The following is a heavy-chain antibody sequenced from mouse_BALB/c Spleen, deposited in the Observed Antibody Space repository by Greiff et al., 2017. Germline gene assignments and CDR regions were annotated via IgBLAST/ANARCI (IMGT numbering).Heavy chain of an antibody. J-gene: IGHJ2*01. CDR1: GYTFTNYW. CDR2: IYPGGGYT. D-gene: IGHD1-1*01. V-gene: IGHV1-63*02. CDR3: ARSRPLYYGSSYGYYFDY. Sequence: VQLQQSGAELVRPGTSVKISCKASGYTFTNYWLGWVKQRPGHGLEWIGDIYPGGGYTNYNEKFKGKATLTADTSSSTAYMQLSSLTSEDSAVYFCARSRPLYYGSSYGYYFDYWGQGTTLTVSS.